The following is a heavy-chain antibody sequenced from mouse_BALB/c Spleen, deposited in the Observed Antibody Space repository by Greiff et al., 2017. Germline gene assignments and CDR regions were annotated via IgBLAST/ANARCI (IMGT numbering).Heavy chain of an antibody. J-gene: IGHJ4*01. CDR1: GFAFSSYD. D-gene: IGHD2-14*01. Sequence: EVKLMESGGDLVKPGGSLKLSCAASGFAFSSYDLSWVRQTPEKRLEWVASISSGGSTYYPDSVKGRFTISRDNARNILYLQMSSLRSEDTAMYYCARGAVRGGAMDYWGQGTSVTVSS. CDR2: ISSGGST. V-gene: IGHV5-6-5*01. CDR3: ARGAVRGGAMDY.